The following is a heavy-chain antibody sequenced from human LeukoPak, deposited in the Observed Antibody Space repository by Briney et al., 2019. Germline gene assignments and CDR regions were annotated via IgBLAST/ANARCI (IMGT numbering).Heavy chain of an antibody. CDR3: WGGGGYSYGHDY. D-gene: IGHD5-18*01. CDR1: GATFSSYA. J-gene: IGHJ4*02. CDR2: IILIFGAA. V-gene: IGHV1-69*13. Sequence: PVKVSCKPSGATFSSYAISWVRQAPGQWLEWMGGIILIFGAASYDKKFQGSVIITAEESTSTAFMEMSSLRAADKAVYYCWGGGGYSYGHDYWGQGTLVTVSS.